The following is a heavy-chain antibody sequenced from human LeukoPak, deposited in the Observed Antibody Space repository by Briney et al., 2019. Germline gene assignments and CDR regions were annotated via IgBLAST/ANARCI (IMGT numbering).Heavy chain of an antibody. CDR2: ISVYNGNT. J-gene: IGHJ1*01. Sequence: GASXKVSCKASGYIFTNYGISWVRQAPGQGLEWMGWISVYNGNTNYAQKLQGRVTMTTDTSASTAYMELRSLRSDDTAVYYCARGESGIQHWGQGTLVTVSS. CDR3: ARGESGIQH. V-gene: IGHV1-18*01. CDR1: GYIFTNYG.